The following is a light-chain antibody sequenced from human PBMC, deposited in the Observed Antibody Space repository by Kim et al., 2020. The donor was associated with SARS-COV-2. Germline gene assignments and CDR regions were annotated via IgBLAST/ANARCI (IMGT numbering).Light chain of an antibody. CDR2: GLK. J-gene: IGLJ1*01. CDR1: SAHSGGDTL. V-gene: IGLV2-14*03. Sequence: NAGTAPSAHSGGDTLASWCQQHPDKAPLLLCYGLKERPSGLPSSFSGSKAGNTAFLTISGLPAEDEADYYCVSFTSRTICDFGTMTTVTVL. CDR3: VSFTSRTICD.